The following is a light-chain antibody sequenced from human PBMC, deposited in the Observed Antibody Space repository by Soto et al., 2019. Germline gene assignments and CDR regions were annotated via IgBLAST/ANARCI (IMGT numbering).Light chain of an antibody. CDR3: QKYSSPPFI. J-gene: IGKJ3*01. Sequence: DIQMTQSPTSLSASVGDRVTITCRASQDISNRLAWYQQKPGKIPKLLISVASTMQPGVPSRFSGSGSGTEFTLTISSLQPEDVATYYCQKYSSPPFIFGPGTKVDIK. CDR2: VAS. CDR1: QDISNR. V-gene: IGKV1-27*01.